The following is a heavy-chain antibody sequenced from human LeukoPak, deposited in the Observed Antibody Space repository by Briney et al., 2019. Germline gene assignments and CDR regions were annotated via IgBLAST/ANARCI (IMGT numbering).Heavy chain of an antibody. Sequence: AGTLRFSCAASGFTFSSYAMQWLRQAPGKELEDVSALSSNVGSTYYANSVKGRFTISRDNSKNTLYLQMGSLRAEDMAVYYCARGSYFDILTGKDFDYWGQGTLVTVSS. CDR1: GFTFSSYA. CDR2: LSSNVGST. D-gene: IGHD3-9*01. CDR3: ARGSYFDILTGKDFDY. J-gene: IGHJ4*02. V-gene: IGHV3-64*01.